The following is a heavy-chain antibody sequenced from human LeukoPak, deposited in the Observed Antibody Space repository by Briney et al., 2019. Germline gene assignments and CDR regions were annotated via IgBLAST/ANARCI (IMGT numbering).Heavy chain of an antibody. D-gene: IGHD7-27*01. CDR2: IKHDGSVK. V-gene: IGHV3-7*05. CDR3: ATHWGPRD. J-gene: IGHJ4*02. CDR1: GFTFSTYW. Sequence: GGSLRLSCAASGFTFSTYWMNWVRQAPGKGLEWVANIKHDGSVKNCVDLGGGRIIISRDNAKNSLYLQMNSLRVEDTALYYCATHWGPRDWGQGTLVTASS.